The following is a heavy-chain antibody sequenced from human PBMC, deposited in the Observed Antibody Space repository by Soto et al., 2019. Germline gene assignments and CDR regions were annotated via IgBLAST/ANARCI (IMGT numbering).Heavy chain of an antibody. Sequence: GASVKVSCKASGGTFSSYAISWVRQAPGQGLEWMGGIIPIFGTANYAQKFQGRVTITADESTSTAYMELSSLRSEDTAVYYCARDGSSEHPGSYFDYWGQGTLVTVSS. V-gene: IGHV1-69*13. D-gene: IGHD3-10*01. J-gene: IGHJ4*02. CDR3: ARDGSSEHPGSYFDY. CDR2: IIPIFGTA. CDR1: GGTFSSYA.